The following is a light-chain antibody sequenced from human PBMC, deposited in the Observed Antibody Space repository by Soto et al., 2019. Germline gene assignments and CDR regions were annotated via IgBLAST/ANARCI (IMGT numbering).Light chain of an antibody. J-gene: IGKJ4*01. CDR3: QQHAHWPLT. Sequence: EIVLTQSPATLSLSPGERATLSFRSSQSVGNNLAWYQQKPGQAPGLLIYEASTRATGIPARFSGSGSGTDFTLTISSLEPEDFAVYYCQQHAHWPLTFGGGTKV. CDR1: QSVGNN. CDR2: EAS. V-gene: IGKV3-11*01.